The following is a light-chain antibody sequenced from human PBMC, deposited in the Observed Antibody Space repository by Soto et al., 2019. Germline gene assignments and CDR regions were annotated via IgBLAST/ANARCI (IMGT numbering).Light chain of an antibody. CDR3: QQYKKWPPLT. Sequence: EIVLTQSPATQSVSPGETATLSCRASQSVSYNLAWYQQKPGQGPRLLIYGAFTRATGIPARFSGSGSGTEFTLTISSLQSEDFAVYYCQQYKKWPPLTFGGGTKVEIK. CDR1: QSVSYN. CDR2: GAF. J-gene: IGKJ4*01. V-gene: IGKV3-15*01.